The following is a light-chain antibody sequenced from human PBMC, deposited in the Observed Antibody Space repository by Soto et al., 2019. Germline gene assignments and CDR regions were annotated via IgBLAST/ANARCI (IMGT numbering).Light chain of an antibody. CDR1: QSISSW. V-gene: IGKV1-5*03. CDR3: QQYYTSPWT. CDR2: KAS. Sequence: DIQMTQSPSTLSASVGDRVTITCRASQSISSWLAWYQQRPGKAPKLLIYKASNLESGVPSRFSGSGSGTELTLTISSLQPDEFATYYCQQYYTSPWTFGPGNKVEIK. J-gene: IGKJ1*01.